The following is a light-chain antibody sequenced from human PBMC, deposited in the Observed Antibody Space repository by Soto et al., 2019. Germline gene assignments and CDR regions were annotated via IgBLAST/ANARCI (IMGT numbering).Light chain of an antibody. CDR2: GAS. CDR1: QSFTSNY. Sequence: EIVLTQSPGTLSLSPGERAILSCRASQSFTSNYLAWYRHQPGQAPRLLIYGASSRATGIPDRFSGSGSGTDFPLIISGREPEDSAVYYCQQYGSSPYTFGQGTKLEIK. CDR3: QQYGSSPYT. J-gene: IGKJ2*01. V-gene: IGKV3-20*01.